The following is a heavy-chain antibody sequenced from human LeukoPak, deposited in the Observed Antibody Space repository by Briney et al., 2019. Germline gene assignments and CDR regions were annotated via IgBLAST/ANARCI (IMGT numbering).Heavy chain of an antibody. CDR2: IYYRKNT. CDR1: GGSISSSSAD. D-gene: IGHD5-18*01. CDR3: ASPRGFSYGYFDY. Sequence: SETLSLTCTVSGGSISSSSADWGWIRQPPGEGLEWIGSIYYRKNTYYNPSLKSRVTISADTSKNQFSLTLGSVSATDTAVYYCASPRGFSYGYFDYWGQGTLVTVSS. V-gene: IGHV4-39*01. J-gene: IGHJ4*02.